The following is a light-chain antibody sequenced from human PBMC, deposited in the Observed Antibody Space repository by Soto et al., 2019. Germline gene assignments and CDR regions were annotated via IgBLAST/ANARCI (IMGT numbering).Light chain of an antibody. J-gene: IGKJ2*01. CDR1: QSLVHIDGNTY. CDR3: MQATQSYT. V-gene: IGKV2-24*01. CDR2: KIS. Sequence: DIVLTQTRLSSPVTLGQPASISCRSSQSLVHIDGNTYFNWLQQRPGQPPRLLIYKISNRFPGVPDRFSGSGAETDFTLKISRVEAEDVGVYYCMQATQSYTFGQGTRLEIK.